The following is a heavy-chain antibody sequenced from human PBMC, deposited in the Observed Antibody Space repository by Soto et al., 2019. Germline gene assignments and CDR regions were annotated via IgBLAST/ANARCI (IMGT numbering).Heavy chain of an antibody. CDR2: IYHSGST. D-gene: IGHD3-22*01. V-gene: IGHV4-38-2*02. J-gene: IGHJ4*02. CDR3: AREYDSSGYFDY. CDR1: GYSISIGYY. Sequence: SETLSLTCAVSGYSISIGYYWGWIRQPPGKGLEWIGSIYHSGSTYYNPSLKSRVTISVDTSKNQFSLKLSSVTAADTAVYYCAREYDSSGYFDYWGQGTLVTVSS.